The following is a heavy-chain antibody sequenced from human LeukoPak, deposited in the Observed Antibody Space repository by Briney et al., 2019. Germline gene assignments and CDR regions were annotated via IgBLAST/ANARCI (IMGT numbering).Heavy chain of an antibody. D-gene: IGHD1-14*01. J-gene: IGHJ5*02. CDR2: IYPADSNT. CDR3: ARGNTGNWFDP. Sequence: PGESLKISCKGSGYSFTNYWLVWVRQMPGKGLEWMGIIYPADSNTRYSPSFQGRVTISADKSISTAYLQWSSLKASDTAMYYCARGNTGNWFDPWGQGTLVTVSS. CDR1: GYSFTNYW. V-gene: IGHV5-51*01.